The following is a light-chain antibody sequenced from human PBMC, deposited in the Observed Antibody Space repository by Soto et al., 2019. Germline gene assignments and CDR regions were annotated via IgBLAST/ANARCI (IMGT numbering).Light chain of an antibody. J-gene: IGKJ1*01. CDR3: QLYESSPT. Sequence: ETVLTQSPGTLSLSAGERATLSCRASQSVASGYLVWYQQKPGQTPTVLIYGASTRAAGIPDRFSGSGSGTDFTLTISRLEPEDFAVYYCQLYESSPTFGQRTKVDIK. CDR1: QSVASGY. CDR2: GAS. V-gene: IGKV3-20*01.